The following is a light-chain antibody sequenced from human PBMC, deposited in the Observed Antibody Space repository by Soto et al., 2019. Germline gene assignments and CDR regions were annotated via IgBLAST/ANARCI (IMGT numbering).Light chain of an antibody. CDR2: SAS. Sequence: DIQMTQSPSSLSASVGDRVTITCRSSQNIESYLNWYQQKPGKAPKLLIHSASDLQRGVPSRFSGRGSGTDFTLSISSLQPEDCALYFCQQSYSPPYSFGQGTNLEIK. V-gene: IGKV1-39*01. CDR1: QNIESY. CDR3: QQSYSPPYS. J-gene: IGKJ2*01.